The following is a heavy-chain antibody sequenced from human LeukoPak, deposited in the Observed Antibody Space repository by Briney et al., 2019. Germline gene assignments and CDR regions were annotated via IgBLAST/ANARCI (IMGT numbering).Heavy chain of an antibody. Sequence: PVASVKVSCKASGYTFTGYYMHWVRQAPGQGLEWMGWINPNSGGTNYAQKFQGRVTMTRDTSISTAYMELSRLRSDDTAVYYCARESHRRVGYGGDPKPLDYWGQGTLVTVSS. CDR1: GYTFTGYY. J-gene: IGHJ4*02. V-gene: IGHV1-2*02. D-gene: IGHD4-23*01. CDR3: ARESHRRVGYGGDPKPLDY. CDR2: INPNSGGT.